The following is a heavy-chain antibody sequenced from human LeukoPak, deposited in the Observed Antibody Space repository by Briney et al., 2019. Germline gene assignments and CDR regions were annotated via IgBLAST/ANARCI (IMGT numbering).Heavy chain of an antibody. V-gene: IGHV5-51*01. J-gene: IGHJ4*02. CDR1: GYTFTNYW. Sequence: GESLEISCKGSGYTFTNYWIGWVRQMPGKGLEWMRVVYPGDSDSDTKYSPSFQGQVTISADKSISTAYLQWSSLKASDTAIYYCARRDYYGSGSYWGAFHYWGQGTLVTVSS. CDR3: ARRDYYGSGSYWGAFHY. CDR2: VYPGDSDSDT. D-gene: IGHD3-10*01.